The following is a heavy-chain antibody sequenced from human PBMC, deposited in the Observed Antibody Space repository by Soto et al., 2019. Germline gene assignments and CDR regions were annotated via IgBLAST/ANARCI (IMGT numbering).Heavy chain of an antibody. CDR2: ISYDGSNK. CDR3: AKDQGYCSGGSCYSFPLDY. J-gene: IGHJ4*02. D-gene: IGHD2-15*01. V-gene: IGHV3-30*18. CDR1: GFTFSSYG. Sequence: GGSLRLSCAASGFTFSSYGMHWVRQAPGKGLEWVAVISYDGSNKYYADSVKGRFTISRDNSKNTLYLQMNSLRAEDTAVYYFAKDQGYCSGGSCYSFPLDYWGQGTLVTVSS.